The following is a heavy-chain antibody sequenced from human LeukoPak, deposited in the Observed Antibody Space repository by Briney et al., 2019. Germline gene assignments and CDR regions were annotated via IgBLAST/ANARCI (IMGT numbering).Heavy chain of an antibody. CDR2: ISGSGDHI. J-gene: IGHJ4*02. CDR3: AKDAGATDY. V-gene: IGHV3-23*01. D-gene: IGHD1-26*01. Sequence: GGSLRLSCAASGFTFSTYIMNWVRQAPGKGLEWVSSISGSGDHIYYADSLKGRFTISRDNSKNTLYLQMNSLRAEDTAVYYCAKDAGATDYWGQGTLVTVSS. CDR1: GFTFSTYI.